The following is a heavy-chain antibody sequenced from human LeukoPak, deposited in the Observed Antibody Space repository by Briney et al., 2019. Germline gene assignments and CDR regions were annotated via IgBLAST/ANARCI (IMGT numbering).Heavy chain of an antibody. CDR3: ARRSDGGSYHFDY. CDR2: IYYSGST. CDR1: GGSISSSSYY. V-gene: IGHV4-39*01. Sequence: SETLSLTCTVSGGSISSSSYYWGWIRQPPGKGLEWIGSIYYSGSTYYNPSLKSRVTISVDTSKNQFSLKLSSVTAADTAVYYCARRSDGGSYHFDYWGQGTLVTVSS. J-gene: IGHJ4*02. D-gene: IGHD1-26*01.